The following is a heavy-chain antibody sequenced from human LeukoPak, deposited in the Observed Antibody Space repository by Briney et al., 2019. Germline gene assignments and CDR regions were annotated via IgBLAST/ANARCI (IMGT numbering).Heavy chain of an antibody. Sequence: GGSLRLSCPAYGFTFNTYWMHWVRQAPGKGLVWVSRISPDGGSTYYADFVKGRFTISRDNAKNTLYLQMNSLRAEDTAVYYCARDPYYGDYVVWGQGTLVTVSS. CDR2: ISPDGGST. CDR1: GFTFNTYW. V-gene: IGHV3-74*01. D-gene: IGHD4-17*01. J-gene: IGHJ4*02. CDR3: ARDPYYGDYVV.